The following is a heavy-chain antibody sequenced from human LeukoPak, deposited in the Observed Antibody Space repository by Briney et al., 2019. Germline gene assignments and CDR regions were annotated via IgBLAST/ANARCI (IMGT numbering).Heavy chain of an antibody. V-gene: IGHV3-74*01. J-gene: IGHJ4*02. CDR2: INSDGSST. CDR3: ATQPGSDY. D-gene: IGHD3-10*01. CDR1: GFNFSAYW. Sequence: PGGSPRLSCAASGFNFSAYWMHWVRQAPGKGLVWVSRINSDGSSTNYADSVKGRFTISRDNAENTLYLQMNSLRAEDTAVYYCATQPGSDYWGQGTLVTVSS.